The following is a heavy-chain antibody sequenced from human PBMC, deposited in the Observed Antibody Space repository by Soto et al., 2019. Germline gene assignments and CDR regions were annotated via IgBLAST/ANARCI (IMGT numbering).Heavy chain of an antibody. CDR2: ISPDGSNK. V-gene: IGHV3-30*03. D-gene: IGHD6-19*01. J-gene: IGHJ5*01. Sequence: QVKLVESGGGVVQPGRSLRLSCAASGFTFSSYGMHWVRQAPGKGLEWVAVISPDGSNKDYADSVKGRFTISRDNSKNTLYMQMNRLRVEVTAVYSCASPRSSLQWPPFGTWGHGTLVTVSS. CDR1: GFTFSSYG. CDR3: ASPRSSLQWPPFGT.